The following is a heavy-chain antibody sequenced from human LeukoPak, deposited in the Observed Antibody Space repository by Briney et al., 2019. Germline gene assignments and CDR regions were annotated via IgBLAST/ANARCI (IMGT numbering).Heavy chain of an antibody. Sequence: ASVKVSCKASGYTFTGYYMHWVRQAPGQGLEWMGWINPNSGGTNYAQKFQGWVTMTRDTSISTAYMELSRLRSDDTAVYYCARGAFGYYGSGSYSTLDYWGQGTLVTVSS. CDR1: GYTFTGYY. J-gene: IGHJ4*02. CDR2: INPNSGGT. V-gene: IGHV1-2*04. D-gene: IGHD3-10*01. CDR3: ARGAFGYYGSGSYSTLDY.